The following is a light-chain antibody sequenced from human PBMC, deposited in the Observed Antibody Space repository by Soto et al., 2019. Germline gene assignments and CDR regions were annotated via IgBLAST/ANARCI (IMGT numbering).Light chain of an antibody. CDR2: GAS. J-gene: IGKJ1*01. CDR3: QQYGSSPPWT. Sequence: EIVLTRSPGTLSLSPGERATLSCRASQSVSSSYLAWYQQTPGQAPRLLIYGASTRAAGVPDRFSGSGSGTDFTLTISGLEPEDFAVYYCQQYGSSPPWTFGQGTKVEIK. V-gene: IGKV3-20*01. CDR1: QSVSSSY.